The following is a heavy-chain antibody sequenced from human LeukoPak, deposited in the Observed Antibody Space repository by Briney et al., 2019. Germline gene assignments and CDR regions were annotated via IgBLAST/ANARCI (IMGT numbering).Heavy chain of an antibody. CDR1: GFTFSSYW. Sequence: PGGSLRLSCAASGFTFSSYWMSWVRQAPGKGLEWVANIKEDGSEKNYVDSLKGRFTISRDNAKNSLYLQMNSLRAEDTAVYYCVGGYGWTTNYWGQGTLVTVSS. CDR2: IKEDGSEK. D-gene: IGHD3-10*01. V-gene: IGHV3-7*04. CDR3: VGGYGWTTNY. J-gene: IGHJ4*02.